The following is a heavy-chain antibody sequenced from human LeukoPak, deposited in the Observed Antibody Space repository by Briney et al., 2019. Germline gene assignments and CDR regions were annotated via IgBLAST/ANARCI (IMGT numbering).Heavy chain of an antibody. J-gene: IGHJ4*02. V-gene: IGHV3-7*01. D-gene: IGHD3-10*01. CDR2: IKQDGSER. CDR1: RFTFSNYW. CDR3: ARGGSEMDY. Sequence: QAGGSLRLSCAASRFTFSNYWMTWVRQAPGKGLEWVANIKQDGSERNYVDSVKGRFTISRDNAKNSLYVQMNSLKVEDRAVYYCARGGSEMDYWGQGTLVTVSS.